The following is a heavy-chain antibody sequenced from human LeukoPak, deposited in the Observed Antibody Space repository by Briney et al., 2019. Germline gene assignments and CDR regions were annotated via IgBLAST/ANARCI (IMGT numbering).Heavy chain of an antibody. CDR2: INAGNGNT. CDR3: ARGPYVVRGVRRDYYYGMDV. CDR1: GYTFTSYA. J-gene: IGHJ6*02. D-gene: IGHD3-10*01. Sequence: ASVTVSCKASGYTFTSYAMHWVRQAPGQRLEWMGWINAGNGNTKYSQKFQGRVTITRDTSASTAYMELSSLRSEDTAVYYCARGPYVVRGVRRDYYYGMDVWGQGTTVTVSS. V-gene: IGHV1-3*01.